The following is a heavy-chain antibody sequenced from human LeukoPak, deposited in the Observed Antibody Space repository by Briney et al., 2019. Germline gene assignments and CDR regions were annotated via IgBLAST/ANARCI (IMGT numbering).Heavy chain of an antibody. D-gene: IGHD6-19*01. Sequence: SETLSLTCAVYGGSFSGYYWSWIRQPPGKGLEWIGEINHSGSTNYNPSLKSRVTISVDTSKNQFSLKLSSVTAADTAVYYCAGWDEGRNWGQGTLVTVSS. CDR3: AGWDEGRN. CDR1: GGSFSGYY. J-gene: IGHJ4*02. V-gene: IGHV4-34*01. CDR2: INHSGST.